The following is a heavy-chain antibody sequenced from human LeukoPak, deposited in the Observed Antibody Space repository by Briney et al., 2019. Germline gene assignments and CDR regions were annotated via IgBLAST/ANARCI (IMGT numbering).Heavy chain of an antibody. Sequence: KASETLSLTCTVSGDSISSSFYYWGWIRQPPGKGLEWIGSIYYGGGTHYNPSLKSRATIFLDTSMNQFSLKLSSVTAADTAVYYCARLSNRLRLGELSSSRWYYYYMDVWGKGTTVTVSS. CDR2: IYYGGGT. J-gene: IGHJ6*03. D-gene: IGHD3-16*02. CDR3: ARLSNRLRLGELSSSRWYYYYMDV. CDR1: GDSISSSFYY. V-gene: IGHV4-39*01.